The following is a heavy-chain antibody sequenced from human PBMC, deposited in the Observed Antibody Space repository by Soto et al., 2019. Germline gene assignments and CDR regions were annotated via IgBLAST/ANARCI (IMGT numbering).Heavy chain of an antibody. CDR1: GGAFRNYA. Sequence: QVHLVQSGAEVKKPGSSVKVSCKSSGGAFRNYAFSWVRQAPGQGPDWMGGLIPMYVTAKHVQKFQDRLSITADESTNTVYMELTSLRFEDTAVYYCARLGATMTHAFDIWGQGTLVTVSS. V-gene: IGHV1-69*01. J-gene: IGHJ3*02. D-gene: IGHD5-12*01. CDR2: LIPMYVTA. CDR3: ARLGATMTHAFDI.